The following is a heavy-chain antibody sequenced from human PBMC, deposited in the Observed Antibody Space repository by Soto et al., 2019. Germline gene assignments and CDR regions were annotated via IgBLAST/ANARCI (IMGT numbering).Heavy chain of an antibody. V-gene: IGHV3-21*01. D-gene: IGHD2-15*01. J-gene: IGHJ4*02. Sequence: EVQLVESGGGLVKPGGSLRLSCAASGFTFSSYSMNWVRQAPGKGLEWVSSISSSSSYIYYADSVKGRFTSSRDNAKNSLYLQMNSLRAEDTAMYYCARDDTVVVVAAPDYWGQGTLVTVSS. CDR1: GFTFSSYS. CDR3: ARDDTVVVVAAPDY. CDR2: ISSSSSYI.